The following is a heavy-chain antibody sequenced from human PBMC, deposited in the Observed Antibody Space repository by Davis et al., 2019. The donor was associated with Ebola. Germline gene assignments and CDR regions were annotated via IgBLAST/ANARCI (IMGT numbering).Heavy chain of an antibody. D-gene: IGHD3-10*01. Sequence: GESLKISCAASGFTFSDYYMSWIRQAPGKGLEWVSYISSSGSTIYHADSVKGRFTISRDNAKNSLYLQMNSLRAEDTAVYYCAKDRGLYYFDYWGQGTLVTVSS. CDR1: GFTFSDYY. J-gene: IGHJ4*02. CDR2: ISSSGSTI. V-gene: IGHV3-11*04. CDR3: AKDRGLYYFDY.